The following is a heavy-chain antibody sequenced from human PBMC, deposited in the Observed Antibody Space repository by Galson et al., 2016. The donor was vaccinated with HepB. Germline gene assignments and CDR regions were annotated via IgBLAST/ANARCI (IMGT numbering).Heavy chain of an antibody. CDR2: IIPVLGIV. CDR3: AREGDYDYHYGMDV. CDR1: RGTFSNYA. J-gene: IGHJ6*02. V-gene: IGHV1-69*10. D-gene: IGHD4/OR15-4a*01. Sequence: SVKVSCKASRGTFSNYAFSWVRQAPGQGLEWMGGIIPVLGIVNYAQKFQGRVTITADKGTNTANMELRSLRSEDTAMYYCAREGDYDYHYGMDVWGQGTTVIVSS.